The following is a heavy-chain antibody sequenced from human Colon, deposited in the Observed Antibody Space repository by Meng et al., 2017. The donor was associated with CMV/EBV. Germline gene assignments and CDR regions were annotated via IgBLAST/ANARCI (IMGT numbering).Heavy chain of an antibody. V-gene: IGHV1-2*02. J-gene: IGHJ4*02. CDR1: GYTFTANH. Sequence: VQEVQSGTEGKTPGASGKVSCKTSGYTFTANHLHWVRQAPGQGLEWMGWIYPQDGGTYFAQKFQDRVTLTRDTSITTAYMELSGLTSDDTAIYYCVRESWYFDFWGEGTLVTVSS. CDR2: IYPQDGGT. D-gene: IGHD6-13*01. CDR3: VRESWYFDF.